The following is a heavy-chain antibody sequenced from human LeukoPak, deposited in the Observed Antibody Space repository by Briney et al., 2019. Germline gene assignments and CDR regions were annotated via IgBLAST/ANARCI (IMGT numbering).Heavy chain of an antibody. V-gene: IGHV4-38-2*02. J-gene: IGHJ4*02. CDR1: GYSISSGYY. CDR3: AREHSSSLAY. D-gene: IGHD6-13*01. Sequence: SETLSLTCTVSGYSISSGYYWGWIRQPPGKGLEWIGSIYHSGSTYYNPSLKSRVTISVDTSKNQFSLKLSSVTAADTAVYYCAREHSSSLAYWGQGTLVTVSS. CDR2: IYHSGST.